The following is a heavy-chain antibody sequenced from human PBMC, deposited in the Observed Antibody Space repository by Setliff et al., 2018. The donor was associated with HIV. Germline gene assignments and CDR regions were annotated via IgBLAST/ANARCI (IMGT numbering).Heavy chain of an antibody. CDR1: GPSINIHY. CDR3: AKGAGFYGDYTFDH. D-gene: IGHD4-17*01. CDR2: IYSTGST. Sequence: SETLSLTCTVSGPSINIHYWSWIRQSPGKAFEWIGYIYSTGSTNYNPSLQSRVTISMVASRNQFSLKVTSVAAADTAVYYCAKGAGFYGDYTFDHWGQGRQVTVSS. V-gene: IGHV4-59*11. J-gene: IGHJ4*02.